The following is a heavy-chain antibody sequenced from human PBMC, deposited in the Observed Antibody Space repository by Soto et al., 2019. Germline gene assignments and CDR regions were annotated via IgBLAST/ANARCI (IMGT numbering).Heavy chain of an antibody. CDR2: IRDRAYNYAT. D-gene: IGHD3-10*01. J-gene: IGHJ4*02. CDR1: GFVFKDSP. V-gene: IGHV3-73*01. Sequence: EVLLVESGGGLVQPGGPLKLSCAASGFVFKDSPIPWVRKASGKGLEWVGRIRDRAYNYATAYAASVEGRFTISRDDSDNTAYLHMSSLKTEDTAIYYCTRLISAAQDYWGQGTLVTVSS. CDR3: TRLISAAQDY.